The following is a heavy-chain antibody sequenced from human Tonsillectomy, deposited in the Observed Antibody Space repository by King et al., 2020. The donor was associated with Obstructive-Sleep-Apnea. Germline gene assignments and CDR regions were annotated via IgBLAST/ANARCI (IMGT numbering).Heavy chain of an antibody. CDR2: ISAYNGNT. J-gene: IGHJ6*02. V-gene: IGHV1-18*04. D-gene: IGHD3-3*01. CDR3: ARDGVLRLLEWFRKYGMDV. CDR1: GYTFSSYG. Sequence: QLVQSGAEVKKPGASVKVSCKASGYTFSSYGISWVRQAPGQGLEWMGWISAYNGNTNYAQKFQGRVTMTTDTSTRTASMELRSLRSDDTAVYYCARDGVLRLLEWFRKYGMDVWGQGTTVTVSS.